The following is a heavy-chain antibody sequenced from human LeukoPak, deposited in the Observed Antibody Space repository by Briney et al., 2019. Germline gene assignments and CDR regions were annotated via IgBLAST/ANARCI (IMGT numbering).Heavy chain of an antibody. Sequence: GGSLRLSCAASGFTFSSYSMNWVRQAPGKGLEWVSSISSSSSYIYYADSVKGRFTISRDNAKNSLYLQMNSLRAEDTAVYYCARAGKYSSGHADYWGQGTLVTVSS. V-gene: IGHV3-21*01. CDR2: ISSSSSYI. D-gene: IGHD6-19*01. J-gene: IGHJ4*02. CDR3: ARAGKYSSGHADY. CDR1: GFTFSSYS.